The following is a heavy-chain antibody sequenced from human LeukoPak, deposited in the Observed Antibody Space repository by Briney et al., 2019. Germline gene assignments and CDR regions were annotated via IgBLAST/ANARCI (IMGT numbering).Heavy chain of an antibody. CDR3: ARRGGYSGYDSDPFDY. D-gene: IGHD5-12*01. V-gene: IGHV4-39*01. CDR1: GGSISSLSYY. Sequence: SETLSLTCTVSGGSISSLSYYWGWIRQPPGKGLEWIGNIYYSGSAYYNPSLESRLTISVDTSKNQFSLKLSSVTAADTAVYYCARRGGYSGYDSDPFDYWGQGTLVTVSS. CDR2: IYYSGSA. J-gene: IGHJ4*02.